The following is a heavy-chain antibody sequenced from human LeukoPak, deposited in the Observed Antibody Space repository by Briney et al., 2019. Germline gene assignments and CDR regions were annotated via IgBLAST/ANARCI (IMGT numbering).Heavy chain of an antibody. J-gene: IGHJ4*02. V-gene: IGHV4-39*01. CDR3: ARSFRGVSNFDY. CDR2: IYYSGST. CDR1: GGSISSSSYY. Sequence: SETLSLTCTVSGGSISSSSYYWGWIRQPPEKGLEWIGSIYYSGSTYYNPSLKSRVTISVDTSKNQFSLKLSSVTAADTAVYYCARSFRGVSNFDYWGQGTLVTVSS. D-gene: IGHD3-10*01.